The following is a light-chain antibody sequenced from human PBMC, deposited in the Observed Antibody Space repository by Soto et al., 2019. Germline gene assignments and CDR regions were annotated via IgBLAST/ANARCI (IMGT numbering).Light chain of an antibody. CDR2: DVN. CDR1: ISDVGGYNY. J-gene: IGLJ2*01. Sequence: QSALTQPASVSGSPGQSITISCTGTISDVGGYNYVSWYQHHPGKAPKLLIYDVNNRPSGVSDRFSGSKSGNTASLTISGLQTEDEADYYCSSYTSIITVVFGGGTKLTVL. CDR3: SSYTSIITVV. V-gene: IGLV2-14*01.